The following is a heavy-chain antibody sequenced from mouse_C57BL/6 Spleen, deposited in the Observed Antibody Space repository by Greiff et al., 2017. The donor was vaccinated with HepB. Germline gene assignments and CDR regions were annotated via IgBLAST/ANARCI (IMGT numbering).Heavy chain of an antibody. CDR1: GYTFTEYT. V-gene: IGHV1-62-2*01. J-gene: IGHJ3*01. CDR2: FYPGSGSI. D-gene: IGHD2-4*01. Sequence: VKLVESGAELVKPGASVKLSCKASGYTFTEYTIHWVKQRSGQGLEWIGWFYPGSGSIKYNEKFKDKATLTADKSSSTVYMELSRLTSEDSAVYFCARHEDLIYYDYDGPFAYWGQGTLVTVSA. CDR3: ARHEDLIYYDYDGPFAY.